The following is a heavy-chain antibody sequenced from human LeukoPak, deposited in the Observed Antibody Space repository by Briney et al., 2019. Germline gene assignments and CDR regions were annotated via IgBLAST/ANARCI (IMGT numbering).Heavy chain of an antibody. D-gene: IGHD1-26*01. CDR2: ISSSGGTI. J-gene: IGHJ6*02. V-gene: IGHV3-48*03. Sequence: GGSLRLSCAASGFSFRSFEMSWVRQAPGEGLECISYISSSGGTIYHADSVKGRFTISRDNANNSLNLQMNSLRAEDTAIYYCARSTELSDPYFYYGMDVWGQGTTVTVSS. CDR3: ARSTELSDPYFYYGMDV. CDR1: GFSFRSFE.